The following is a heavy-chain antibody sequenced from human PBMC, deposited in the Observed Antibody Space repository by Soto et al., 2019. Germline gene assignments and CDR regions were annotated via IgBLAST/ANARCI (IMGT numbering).Heavy chain of an antibody. CDR2: IKSKTDGGTT. D-gene: IGHD3-3*01. V-gene: IGHV3-15*07. Sequence: GGSLRLSCAASGFTFSNAWMNWVRQAPGKGLEWVGRIKSKTDGGTTDYAAPVKGRFTISRDDSKNTLYLQMNSLKTEDTAVYYCTTALRSRFLEWLLPPAEYYYYGMDVWGKGTTVTVSS. CDR1: GFTFSNAW. CDR3: TTALRSRFLEWLLPPAEYYYYGMDV. J-gene: IGHJ6*04.